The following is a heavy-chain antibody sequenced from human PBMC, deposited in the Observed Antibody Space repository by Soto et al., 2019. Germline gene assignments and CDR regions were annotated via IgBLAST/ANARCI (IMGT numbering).Heavy chain of an antibody. CDR3: AKVHSDSCYYCDY. D-gene: IGHD1-26*01. V-gene: IGHV3-23*01. Sequence: EVQLLESGGGLVQPGGSLRLSCAASGFTFSFCAMSWVRQAPGKGLEWVSSIRGNNGDTYYADSVKGRFTISRDNSKNTLYLQMNSLRVEDTAVYYCAKVHSDSCYYCDYWGQGALVTVSS. J-gene: IGHJ4*02. CDR1: GFTFSFCA. CDR2: IRGNNGDT.